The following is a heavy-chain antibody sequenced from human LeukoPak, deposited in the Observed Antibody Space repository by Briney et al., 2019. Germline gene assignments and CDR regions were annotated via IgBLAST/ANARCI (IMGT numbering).Heavy chain of an antibody. J-gene: IGHJ4*02. CDR1: GYSFTSYA. Sequence: ASVKVSCKASGYSFTSYAMNWVRQAPGQELEWMGWIDTNTENPTYAQGFTGRFVFSLDTSVSTVYLQISSLKAEDTAVYFCAREDFWSGYSVGYWGQGTLVTVSS. CDR3: AREDFWSGYSVGY. CDR2: IDTNTENP. D-gene: IGHD3-3*01. V-gene: IGHV7-4-1*02.